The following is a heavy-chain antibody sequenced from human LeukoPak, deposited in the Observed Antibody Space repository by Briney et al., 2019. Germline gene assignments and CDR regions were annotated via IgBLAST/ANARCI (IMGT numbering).Heavy chain of an antibody. CDR1: GGSISSYY. CDR3: AREGYDGSDYYAFDI. J-gene: IGHJ3*02. CDR2: IYYSGST. V-gene: IGHV4-59*01. D-gene: IGHD3-22*01. Sequence: SETLSLTCTVSGGSISSYYWSWIRQPPGKGLEWIGYIYYSGSTNYNPSLKSRVTISVDTSKNQFSLKLSSVTAADTAVYYCAREGYDGSDYYAFDIWGQGTMVTVSS.